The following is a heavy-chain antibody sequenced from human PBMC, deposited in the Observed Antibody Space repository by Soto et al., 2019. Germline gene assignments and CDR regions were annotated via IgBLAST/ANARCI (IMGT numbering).Heavy chain of an antibody. CDR3: AREPELHELYLDL. D-gene: IGHD1-7*01. V-gene: IGHV3-33*01. J-gene: IGHJ2*01. CDR2: IWNDGNTQ. CDR1: GFTFSSNV. Sequence: QVQLVESGGGVVQPGRSLRLSCAASGFTFSSNVMHWVRQAPGKGLEWVAGIWNDGNTQFYGDPGKGRFTLTRDTSKNALYLQMNSLRAGDTAAYYCAREPELHELYLDLWGRGTLVTVSS.